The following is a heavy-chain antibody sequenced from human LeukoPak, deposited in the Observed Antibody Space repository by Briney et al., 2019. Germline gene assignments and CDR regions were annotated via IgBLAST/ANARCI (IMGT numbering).Heavy chain of an antibody. CDR3: ASSDWYAAFDI. CDR1: GFAFSHNW. D-gene: IGHD3-9*01. J-gene: IGHJ3*02. V-gene: IGHV3-74*01. Sequence: GGSLRLSCAASGFAFSHNWMHWVRQAPGKGLLWVSRINSDGSSTSYAASVKARFTISRDNAKNTVYLTMNSLRAEDTAVYYCASSDWYAAFDIWGQGTMVTVSS. CDR2: INSDGSST.